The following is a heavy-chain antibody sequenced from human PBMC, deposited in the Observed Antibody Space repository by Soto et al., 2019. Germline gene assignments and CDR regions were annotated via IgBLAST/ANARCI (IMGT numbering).Heavy chain of an antibody. J-gene: IGHJ3*02. CDR3: ARLHLPALQGAFDI. Sequence: QVQLQESGPGLVKPSETLSLTCSVSGGSINSDYWTWIRQSAGKGLEWIGRINTSGRTTYNPSLKSRVTMSIDTSRNQFSLTLISVTAADTALYYCARLHLPALQGAFDIWGQGTMVTVSS. V-gene: IGHV4-4*07. D-gene: IGHD2-2*01. CDR1: GGSINSDY. CDR2: INTSGRT.